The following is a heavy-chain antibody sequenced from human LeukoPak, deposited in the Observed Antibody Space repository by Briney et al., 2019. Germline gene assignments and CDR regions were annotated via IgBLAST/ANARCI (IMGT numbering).Heavy chain of an antibody. V-gene: IGHV3-48*04. CDR3: ARAYSGGGIVVVPAAN. J-gene: IGHJ4*02. D-gene: IGHD2-2*01. Sequence: GGYLRLSCAASGFSFSTYSFNWVRQAPGKGLEWISYISSSSTTIYYADSVKGRFTISRDDAKNSLYLQMNSLRAEDTALYYCARAYSGGGIVVVPAANWGQGALVTVSS. CDR2: ISSSSTTI. CDR1: GFSFSTYS.